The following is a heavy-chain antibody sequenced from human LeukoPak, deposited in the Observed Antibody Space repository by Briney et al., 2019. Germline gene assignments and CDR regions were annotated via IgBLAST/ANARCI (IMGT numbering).Heavy chain of an antibody. Sequence: GGSLRLSCAASGFTFSSYAMSWVRQAPGKGLEWVSAISGSGGSTYYADSVKGRFTISRDNSKNTLYLQMNSLRAEDTAVYYCARSADGYSIRDWFDPWGQGTLVTVSS. CDR2: ISGSGGST. J-gene: IGHJ5*02. CDR1: GFTFSSYA. CDR3: ARSADGYSIRDWFDP. V-gene: IGHV3-23*01. D-gene: IGHD6-13*01.